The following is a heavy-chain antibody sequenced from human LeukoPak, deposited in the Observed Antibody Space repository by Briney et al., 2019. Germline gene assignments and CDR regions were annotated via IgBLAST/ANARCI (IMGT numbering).Heavy chain of an antibody. CDR1: GGSVSDYY. CDR2: IYYTGSS. V-gene: IGHV4-59*02. CDR3: ASRNQENDY. D-gene: IGHD1-14*01. Sequence: PSETLSLTCTVSGGSVSDYYWSWIRQSPGKGLEWIGYIYYTGSSSYNPSLRSRVTISADTSKNQFSLKLSSVAAADTAVYYCASRNQENDYWGQGTLVTVSS. J-gene: IGHJ4*01.